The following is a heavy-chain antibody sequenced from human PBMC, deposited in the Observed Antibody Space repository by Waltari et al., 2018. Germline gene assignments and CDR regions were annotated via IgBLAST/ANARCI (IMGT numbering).Heavy chain of an antibody. CDR1: GFPFIHSY. CDR3: VRDEAHVVARGTTFEF. CDR2: ITRNVGHT. J-gene: IGHJ4*02. Sequence: EVQMVDSGGGLVQPGGSLRLSCPASGFPFIHSYMHWFRQAPGKGLESVSTITRNVGHTYDADSVRGRFTISRDNSKNMLYLQMGSLRSEDTAVYYCVRDEAHVVARGTTFEFWGQGVLVTVSS. D-gene: IGHD2-2*01. V-gene: IGHV3-64D*06.